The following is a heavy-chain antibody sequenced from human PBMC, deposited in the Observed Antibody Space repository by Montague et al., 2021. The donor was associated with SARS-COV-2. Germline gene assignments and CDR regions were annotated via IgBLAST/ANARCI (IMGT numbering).Heavy chain of an antibody. CDR3: ARDHDWAFDS. V-gene: IGHV3-48*02. CDR1: GASISSRCYY. Sequence: ETLSLTCTVSGASISSRCYYWVRVRQAPGRGLDWIFYLHGFTPVIFYADSVKGLFTISRDNAKNSLFLYMNSLSDEDTAVYYCARDHDWAFDSWGQGTLVTVAS. CDR2: LHGFTPVI. D-gene: IGHD3-9*01. J-gene: IGHJ4*02.